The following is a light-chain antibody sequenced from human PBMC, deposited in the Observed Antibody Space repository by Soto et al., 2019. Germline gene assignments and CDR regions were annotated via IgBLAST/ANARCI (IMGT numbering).Light chain of an antibody. Sequence: ALRMTQSPSSLSASTGDRFTITCRPSQGISSNVAWYQQKPGKAPKLLSYAASTLQSGVPSRFSGSGSGTDFTLTISCLQSEDFATYYCQQYHSYPQAFGQGTQVDIK. V-gene: IGKV1-8*01. CDR2: AAS. CDR3: QQYHSYPQA. CDR1: QGISSN. J-gene: IGKJ1*01.